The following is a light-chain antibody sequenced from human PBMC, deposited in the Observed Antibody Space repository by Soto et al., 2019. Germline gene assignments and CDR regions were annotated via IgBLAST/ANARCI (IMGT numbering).Light chain of an antibody. CDR3: QQYNSYSGT. CDR2: DAS. V-gene: IGKV1-5*01. Sequence: DIQMTQSPSTLSASVGDRVTITCRASQSISSWLAWYQQKPVQAPNLLIYDASSLESGVPSRFSGSGSGTEFTLTISSLQPDDFASYYCQQYNSYSGTFGQGTKVEIK. CDR1: QSISSW. J-gene: IGKJ1*01.